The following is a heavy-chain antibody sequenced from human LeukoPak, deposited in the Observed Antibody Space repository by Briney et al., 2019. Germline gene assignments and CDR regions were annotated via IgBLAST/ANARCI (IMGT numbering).Heavy chain of an antibody. CDR3: AKLGSKLEWLLYQTAYFDY. V-gene: IGHV3-23*01. CDR2: ISGSGGST. CDR1: GFTFSSYA. D-gene: IGHD3-3*01. J-gene: IGHJ4*02. Sequence: GGSLRLSCAASGFTFSSYAMSWVRQAPGKGLEWVSAISGSGGSTYYADSVKGRFTISRDNSKNTLYLQMNSLRAEDTAVYYCAKLGSKLEWLLYQTAYFDYWGQGTLVTVSS.